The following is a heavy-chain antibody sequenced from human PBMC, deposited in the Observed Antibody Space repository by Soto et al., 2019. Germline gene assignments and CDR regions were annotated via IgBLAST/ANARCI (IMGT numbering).Heavy chain of an antibody. Sequence: QVQVFQSGAEVKKPGSSVRVSCKVSGGTLNSQSITWVRQAPGQGLEWMGGIIPMFGTPTDAQKFRGRVTISADTSTSTVYMELSSLSSQDTAVYYCATSLAARRKPYNWLDAWGQRTLVTVSS. V-gene: IGHV1-69*06. J-gene: IGHJ5*02. CDR3: ATSLAARRKPYNWLDA. CDR2: IIPMFGTP. D-gene: IGHD6-6*01. CDR1: GGTLNSQS.